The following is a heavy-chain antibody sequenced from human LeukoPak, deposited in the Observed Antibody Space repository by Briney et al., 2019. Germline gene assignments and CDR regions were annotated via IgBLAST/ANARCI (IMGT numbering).Heavy chain of an antibody. V-gene: IGHV4-30-2*01. Sequence: PSQTLSLTCAVSGGSISSGGYSWSWIRQPPGKGLEWIGYIYHSGSTYYNPSLKSRVTISVDRSKNQFSLKLSSVTAADTAVYYCARVDYGDDRGYIDLWGRGTLVTVSS. CDR1: GGSISSGGYS. CDR2: IYHSGST. J-gene: IGHJ2*01. D-gene: IGHD4-17*01. CDR3: ARVDYGDDRGYIDL.